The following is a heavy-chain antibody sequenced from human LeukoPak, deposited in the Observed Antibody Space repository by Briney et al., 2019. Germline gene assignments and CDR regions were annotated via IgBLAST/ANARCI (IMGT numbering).Heavy chain of an antibody. CDR1: GYTFTSYD. J-gene: IGHJ3*02. CDR3: ARGHIPYDSSGYGNDAFDI. D-gene: IGHD3-22*01. CDR2: MNPNSGNT. Sequence: GASVTVSCKASGYTFTSYDINWVRQATGQGLEWMGWMNPNSGNTGYAQKFQGRVTMTRNTSISTAYMELSSLRSEDQAVYYCARGHIPYDSSGYGNDAFDIWGQGTMVTVSS. V-gene: IGHV1-8*01.